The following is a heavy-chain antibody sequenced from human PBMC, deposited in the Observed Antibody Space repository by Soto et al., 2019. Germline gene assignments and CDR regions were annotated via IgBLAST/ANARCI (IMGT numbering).Heavy chain of an antibody. CDR3: VRHGRSGGSSYTGRFDP. J-gene: IGHJ5*02. CDR1: GYTFANYW. Sequence: GESLKISCEASGYTFANYWIGWVRQMPGKGLELMGIIYPIESDARYTPSFQGQVIISADKSINTAYLQWNSLRASDPAIYYCVRHGRSGGSSYTGRFDPWGQGTLVTVSS. V-gene: IGHV5-51*01. CDR2: IYPIESDA. D-gene: IGHD2-15*01.